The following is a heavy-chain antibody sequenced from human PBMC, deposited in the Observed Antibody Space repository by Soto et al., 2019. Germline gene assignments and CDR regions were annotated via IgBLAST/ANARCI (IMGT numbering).Heavy chain of an antibody. CDR2: IYYSGCT. Sequence: SETLSLTCTVSGGSISSGDYYWSWIRQPPGKGLEWIGYIYYSGCTSYNPSLKSRVTISVDTSKNQFSLKLSSVTAADTAVYYCARSRGERRFDYWGQGTLVTVSS. CDR1: GGSISSGDYY. D-gene: IGHD3-16*01. J-gene: IGHJ4*02. CDR3: ARSRGERRFDY. V-gene: IGHV4-30-4*01.